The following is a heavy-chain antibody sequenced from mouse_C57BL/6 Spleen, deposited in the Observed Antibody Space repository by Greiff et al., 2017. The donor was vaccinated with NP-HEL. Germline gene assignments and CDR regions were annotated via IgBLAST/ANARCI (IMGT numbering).Heavy chain of an antibody. CDR2: IYPGDGDT. V-gene: IGHV1-82*01. J-gene: IGHJ2*01. CDR3: ASLYYDYDVDY. Sequence: VQLQQSGPELVKPGASVKISCKASGYAFSSSWMNWVKQRPGKGLEWIGRIYPGDGDTNYNGKFKGKATLTADKSSSTAYMQLSSLTSEDSAVYFCASLYYDYDVDYWGQGTTLTVSS. CDR1: GYAFSSSW. D-gene: IGHD2-4*01.